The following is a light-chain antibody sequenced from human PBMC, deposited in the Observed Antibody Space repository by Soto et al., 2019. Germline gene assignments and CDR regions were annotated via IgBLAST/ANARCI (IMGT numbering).Light chain of an antibody. Sequence: DIQMTQSPSTLSASVGDRVTITCRASQRISTWLAWYQQKPGKAPKLLIYKASSLGSGVPSEFSGSGSGTEFTLTISSLQPDDFATYYCQQYSTYPWTFGQGTKVEI. V-gene: IGKV1-5*03. J-gene: IGKJ1*01. CDR1: QRISTW. CDR3: QQYSTYPWT. CDR2: KAS.